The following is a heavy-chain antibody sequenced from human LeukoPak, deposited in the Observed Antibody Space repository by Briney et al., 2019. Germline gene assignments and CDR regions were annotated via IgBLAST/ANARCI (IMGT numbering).Heavy chain of an antibody. J-gene: IGHJ5*02. CDR2: ISWNSGSI. CDR1: GFTFDDYA. CDR3: AKDTGATGSNWFDP. V-gene: IGHV3-9*01. Sequence: GGSLRLSCAASGFTFDDYAMHWVRQAPGKGLEWVSGISWNSGSIGYADSVKGRFTISRDNAKNSLYLQMNSLRAEDTALYYCAKDTGATGSNWFDPWGQGTLVIVSS. D-gene: IGHD1-1*01.